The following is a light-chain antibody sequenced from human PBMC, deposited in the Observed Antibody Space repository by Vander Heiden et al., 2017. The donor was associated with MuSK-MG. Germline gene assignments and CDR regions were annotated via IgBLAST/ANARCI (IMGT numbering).Light chain of an antibody. CDR3: QQSDSSAHT. CDR1: QSISNY. J-gene: IGKJ4*01. CDR2: AAS. Sequence: DIQMTQSPSSLSASVGDRVTITCRASQSISNYLNWYQQKPGKAPELLMYAASSLQSGVPSRFSGSGSGTDFTLTINRLQPEDFATYYCQQSDSSAHTFGGGTKVDIK. V-gene: IGKV1-39*01.